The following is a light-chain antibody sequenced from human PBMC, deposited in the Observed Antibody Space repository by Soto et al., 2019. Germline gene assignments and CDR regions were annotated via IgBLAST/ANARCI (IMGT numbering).Light chain of an antibody. CDR3: QTWGSGIVV. J-gene: IGLJ2*01. V-gene: IGLV4-69*01. Sequence: QPVLTQSPSASASLGASVKLTCTLSSGHSDYAIAWHQQQPEKGPRYLMKLTTDGSHTNGDGIPDRFSGSSSGAERYLTISSLQSEDEADYYCQTWGSGIVVFGGGTKVTVL. CDR1: SGHSDYA. CDR2: LTTDGSH.